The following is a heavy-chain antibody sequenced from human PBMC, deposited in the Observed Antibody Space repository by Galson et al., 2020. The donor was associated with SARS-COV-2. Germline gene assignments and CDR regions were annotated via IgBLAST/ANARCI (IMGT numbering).Heavy chain of an antibody. CDR1: GFTFDDYA. V-gene: IGHV3-9*01. CDR2: ISWNSGSI. J-gene: IGHJ4*02. CDR3: VGSSGYWSNY. D-gene: IGHD3-22*01. Sequence: GGSLRLSCAASGFTFDDYAMHWVRQAPGKGLEWVSGISWNSGSIGYADSVKGRFTISRDNAKNALYLQMNSLRADDTALYYCVGSSGYWSNYWGQGTLVTVSS.